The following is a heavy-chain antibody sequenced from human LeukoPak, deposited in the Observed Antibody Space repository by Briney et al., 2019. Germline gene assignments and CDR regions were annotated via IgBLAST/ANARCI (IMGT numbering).Heavy chain of an antibody. Sequence: SQTLSITCAVSGGSISSGGYSWSWIRQPPGKGLEWIGYIYHSGSTYYNPSLKSRVTISVDRSKNQFSLKLSSVTAADTAVYYCARSTSTSAGRYYYDSSGYLPLDYWGQGTLVTVSS. CDR3: ARSTSTSAGRYYYDSSGYLPLDY. D-gene: IGHD3-22*01. V-gene: IGHV4-30-2*01. J-gene: IGHJ4*02. CDR2: IYHSGST. CDR1: GGSISSGGYS.